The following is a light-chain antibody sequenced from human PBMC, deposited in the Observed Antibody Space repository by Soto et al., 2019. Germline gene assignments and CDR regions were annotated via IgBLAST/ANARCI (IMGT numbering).Light chain of an antibody. V-gene: IGLV1-40*01. CDR1: SSNIGAGYD. CDR2: GNN. Sequence: QSVLTQPPSVSGAPGQRVTISCTGSSSNIGAGYDVHWYQHLPGTAPKLLIYGNNNRPSGVPDRFAGAKTGTSASLAITGRQAEDESDYSCQSYDSSLSGSGVFGGGIKLTVL. CDR3: QSYDSSLSGSGV. J-gene: IGLJ2*01.